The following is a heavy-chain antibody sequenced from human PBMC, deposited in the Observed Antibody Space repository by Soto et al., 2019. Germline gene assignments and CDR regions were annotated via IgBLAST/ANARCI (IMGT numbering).Heavy chain of an antibody. J-gene: IGHJ6*02. CDR2: ITTTSTYK. D-gene: IGHD2-2*01. Sequence: PGGSLRLSCVASAFTFNNFPMHWVRQAPGKGLQWLASITTTSTYKYYADSVKGRFRISRDNAKNSLYLELTNLRSEDTAVYYCAREKCSSTSCNHGMDVWGLGTTVTVSS. CDR1: AFTFNNFP. CDR3: AREKCSSTSCNHGMDV. V-gene: IGHV3-21*01.